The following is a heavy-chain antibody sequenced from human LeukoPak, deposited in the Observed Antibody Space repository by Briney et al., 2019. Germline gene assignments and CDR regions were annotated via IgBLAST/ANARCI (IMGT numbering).Heavy chain of an antibody. Sequence: GGSLRLSCAASGFTFSNYWMSWVRQAPGNGLEWVATIKLDGSSKCYGDSVKGRFTISRDNAKNSLYLQMSSLRDEDTAVYYCAREGYSTFDPWGQGTLVTVSS. J-gene: IGHJ5*02. CDR2: IKLDGSSK. CDR3: AREGYSTFDP. D-gene: IGHD2-15*01. CDR1: GFTFSNYW. V-gene: IGHV3-7*04.